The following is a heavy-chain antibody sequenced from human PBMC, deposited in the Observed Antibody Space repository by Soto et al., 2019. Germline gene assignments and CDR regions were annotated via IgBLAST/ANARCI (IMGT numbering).Heavy chain of an antibody. Sequence: QVQLVESGGGVVQPGRSLRLSCAASGFTFSSYAMHWVRQAPGKGLEWVAVISYDGSSKYYADSVKGRFTISRDNSKKTLYLQMNSLRAEDTAVYYCARGGGSYSWANDYWGQGTLVTVSS. CDR3: ARGGGSYSWANDY. CDR1: GFTFSSYA. V-gene: IGHV3-30-3*01. D-gene: IGHD1-26*01. CDR2: ISYDGSSK. J-gene: IGHJ4*02.